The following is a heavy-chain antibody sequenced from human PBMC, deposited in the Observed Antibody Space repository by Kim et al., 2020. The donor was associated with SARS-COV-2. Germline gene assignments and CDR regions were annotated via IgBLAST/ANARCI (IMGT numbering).Heavy chain of an antibody. Sequence: GGSLRLSCAVSGFTLSNYWMHWVRQAPGKGLVWVSRINSDGSRTNYADSVKGRFTISRDNAKNTLYLQMNSLRVEDTAVYYCARRRYNGQDVWGQGTTVTVSS. CDR1: GFTLSNYW. V-gene: IGHV3-74*01. J-gene: IGHJ6*02. CDR3: ARRRYNGQDV. CDR2: INSDGSRT.